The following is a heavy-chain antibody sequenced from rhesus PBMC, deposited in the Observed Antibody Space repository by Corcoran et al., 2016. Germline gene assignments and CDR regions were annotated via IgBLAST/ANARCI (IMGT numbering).Heavy chain of an antibody. CDR1: GFTFSSYG. CDR3: AKDGGSWNNPEYFEF. D-gene: IGHD1-20*01. J-gene: IGHJ1*01. CDR2: INSGGGST. Sequence: EVQLVESGGGLVQPGGSLRLSCAASGFTFSSYGMHWVRQAPGKGLEWVSAINSGGGSTYYADSVKGRFTISRDNSKNTLSLQMNSLRAEDTAVYYCAKDGGSWNNPEYFEFWGQGALVTVSS. V-gene: IGHV3S5*01.